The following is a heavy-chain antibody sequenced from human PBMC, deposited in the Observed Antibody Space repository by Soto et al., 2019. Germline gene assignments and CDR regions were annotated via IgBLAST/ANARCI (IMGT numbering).Heavy chain of an antibody. CDR1: GFPFTTYG. V-gene: IGHV3-30*03. CDR3: VVGQYYFDY. J-gene: IGHJ4*02. Sequence: QVHLVESGGGVVQPGRSLRLSCAASGFPFTTYGMHWVREGPGKGLEWVAVISDDGSNKYYADSVKGRFTISRDNSKNTLYLQLNSLRPDDTALYYCVVGQYYFDYRGQGTLVTVSS. CDR2: ISDDGSNK. D-gene: IGHD1-26*01.